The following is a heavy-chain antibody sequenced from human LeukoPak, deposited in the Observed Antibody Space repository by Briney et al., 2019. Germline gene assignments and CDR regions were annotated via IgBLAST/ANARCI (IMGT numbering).Heavy chain of an antibody. CDR3: AQSRYYDSSGYYSFDY. V-gene: IGHV3-33*01. CDR1: GFTFSTYG. Sequence: GGSLRLSCAASGFTFSTYGMHWVRQAPGKGLEWVALIFYDGSHEYYSDAVRGRFTISRDNSKNTLYLQMNSLRAEDTAVYYCAQSRYYDSSGYYSFDYWGQGTLVTVSS. J-gene: IGHJ4*02. D-gene: IGHD3-22*01. CDR2: IFYDGSHE.